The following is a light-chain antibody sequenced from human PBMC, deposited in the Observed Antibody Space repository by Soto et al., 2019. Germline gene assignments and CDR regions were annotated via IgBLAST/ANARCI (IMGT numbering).Light chain of an antibody. CDR2: GES. Sequence: EMLMTQSPATLSVSPGERATLSCRASQGVGSNLAWYQQKPGQAPRLLIYGESTRATGIPARFSGSGSGTEFTLTISGLQSEDFAVYYCQQYDAWPPGTFGQGTKVEIK. J-gene: IGKJ1*01. CDR3: QQYDAWPPGT. V-gene: IGKV3-15*01. CDR1: QGVGSN.